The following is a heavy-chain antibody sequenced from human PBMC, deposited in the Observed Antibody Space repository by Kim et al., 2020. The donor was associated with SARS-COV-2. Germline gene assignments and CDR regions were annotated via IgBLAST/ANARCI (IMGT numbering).Heavy chain of an antibody. CDR3: ASLVVVAANDAFDI. CDR1: GFTFSSYS. V-gene: IGHV3-21*01. Sequence: GGSLRLSCAASGFTFSSYSMNWVRQAPGKGLEGVSSISSSSSYIYYADSVKGRFTISRDNAKNSLYLQMNSLRAEDTAVYYCASLVVVAANDAFDIWGQGTMVTVSS. J-gene: IGHJ3*02. CDR2: ISSSSSYI. D-gene: IGHD2-15*01.